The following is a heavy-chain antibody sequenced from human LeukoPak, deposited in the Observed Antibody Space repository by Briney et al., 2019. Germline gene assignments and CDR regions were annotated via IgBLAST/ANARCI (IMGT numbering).Heavy chain of an antibody. CDR1: GYTFTGYY. CDR3: ARTPGYSDYDPFDY. V-gene: IGHV1-2*02. CDR2: INPNSGGT. Sequence: ASVKVSYKASGYTFTGYYMHWVRQAPGQGLEWMGWINPNSGGTNYAQKFQGRVTMTRDTSISTAYMELSRLRSDDTVVYYCARTPGYSDYDPFDYWGQGTLVTVSS. J-gene: IGHJ4*02. D-gene: IGHD5-12*01.